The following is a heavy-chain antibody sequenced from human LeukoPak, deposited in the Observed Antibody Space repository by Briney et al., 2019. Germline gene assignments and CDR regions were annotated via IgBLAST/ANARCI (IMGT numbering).Heavy chain of an antibody. Sequence: SETLSLTCGVSGGSITTTNYWSWVRQPPGGGLEWIGEISLAGRTRYNPSLQSRVHISIDESKNHLYLNLASVTAADTAVYYCSRSHSHSGSYRFDYWGQGTLVTVSS. D-gene: IGHD1-26*01. CDR2: ISLAGRT. J-gene: IGHJ4*02. CDR1: GGSITTTNY. V-gene: IGHV4-4*02. CDR3: SRSHSHSGSYRFDY.